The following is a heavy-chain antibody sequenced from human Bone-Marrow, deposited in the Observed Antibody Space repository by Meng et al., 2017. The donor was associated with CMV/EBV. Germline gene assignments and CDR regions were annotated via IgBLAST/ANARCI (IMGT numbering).Heavy chain of an antibody. CDR1: ISSGGYY. J-gene: IGHJ4*02. CDR2: IYYSGST. V-gene: IGHV4-31*02. Sequence: ISSGGYYWSWIRQHPGKGLEWIGYIYYSGSTYYNPSLKSRVTISVDTSKNQFSLKLSSVTAADTAVYYCARDSRDYYDSSGYYAFDYWGQGTLVTVS. CDR3: ARDSRDYYDSSGYYAFDY. D-gene: IGHD3-22*01.